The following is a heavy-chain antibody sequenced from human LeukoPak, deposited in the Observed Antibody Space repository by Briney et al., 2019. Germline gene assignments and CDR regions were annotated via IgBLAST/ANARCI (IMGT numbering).Heavy chain of an antibody. D-gene: IGHD3-22*01. CDR2: IYYSGST. CDR3: ARQTITMIVVVSPHAFDI. V-gene: IGHV4-39*01. Sequence: SETLSLTCTVSGGSISSSSYYWGWIRQPPGKGLEWIGSIYYSGSTYYNPSLKSRVTMSVDTSKNQFSLKLSSVTAADTAVYYCARQTITMIVVVSPHAFDIWGQGTMVTVSS. J-gene: IGHJ3*02. CDR1: GGSISSSSYY.